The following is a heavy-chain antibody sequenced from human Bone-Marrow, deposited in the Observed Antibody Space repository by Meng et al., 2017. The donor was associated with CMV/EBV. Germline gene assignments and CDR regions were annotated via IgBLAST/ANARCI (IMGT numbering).Heavy chain of an antibody. Sequence: GESLKISCTASGFTFSSYWMSWVRQAPGKGLEWVANVKPDGTEEYYVDSVKGRFTISRDNAKNSLYLHMNSLRVEDTAVYYCAREGSSAAARPLDYWGQGTLVTVSS. CDR1: GFTFSSYW. CDR2: VKPDGTEE. V-gene: IGHV3-7*01. J-gene: IGHJ4*02. CDR3: AREGSSAAARPLDY. D-gene: IGHD6-6*01.